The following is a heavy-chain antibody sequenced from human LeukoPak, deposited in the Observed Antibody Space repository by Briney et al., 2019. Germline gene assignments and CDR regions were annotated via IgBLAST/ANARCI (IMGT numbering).Heavy chain of an antibody. CDR1: GFTFDDYA. V-gene: IGHV3-43*02. D-gene: IGHD2-15*01. Sequence: QAGGSLRLSCAASGFTFDDYAMHWVRQAPGKGLEWVSLISGDGGSTYYADSVKGRFTISRDNSENSLYLQMNSLRTEDTALYYCAKAFEDIVVVVADYYFDYWGQGTLVTVSS. J-gene: IGHJ4*02. CDR2: ISGDGGST. CDR3: AKAFEDIVVVVADYYFDY.